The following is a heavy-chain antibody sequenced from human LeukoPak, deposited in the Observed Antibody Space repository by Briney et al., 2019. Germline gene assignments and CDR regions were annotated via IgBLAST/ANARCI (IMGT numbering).Heavy chain of an antibody. CDR3: ARAKRDSYGYGPHWYFDL. CDR2: IYYSGST. Sequence: SETLSLTCTVSGGSISSSSYYWGWIRQPPGKGLEWIGSIYYSGSTYYNPSLKSRVAISVDTSKNQFSLKLSSVTAAHTAVYYCARAKRDSYGYGPHWYFDLWGRGTLVTVSS. J-gene: IGHJ2*01. V-gene: IGHV4-39*07. D-gene: IGHD5-18*01. CDR1: GGSISSSSYY.